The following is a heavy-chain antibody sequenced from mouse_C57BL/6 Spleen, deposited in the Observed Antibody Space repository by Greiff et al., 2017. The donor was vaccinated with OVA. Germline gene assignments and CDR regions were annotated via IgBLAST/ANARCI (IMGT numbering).Heavy chain of an antibody. CDR3: ARDGITTLVPFAY. Sequence: EVKLVESGPGLVKPSQSLSLTCSVTGYSITSGYYWNWIRQFPGNKLEWMGYISYDGSNNYNPSLKNRISITRDTSKNQFFLKLNSVTTEDTATYYCARDGITTLVPFAYWGQGTLVTVSA. V-gene: IGHV3-6*01. CDR2: ISYDGSN. D-gene: IGHD1-1*01. J-gene: IGHJ3*01. CDR1: GYSITSGYY.